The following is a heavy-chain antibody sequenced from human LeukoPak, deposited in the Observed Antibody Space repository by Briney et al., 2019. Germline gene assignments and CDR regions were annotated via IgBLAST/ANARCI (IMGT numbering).Heavy chain of an antibody. V-gene: IGHV1-18*01. Sequence: ASVKVSCKASGYTFTSYGISWVRQGPGQGLEWMGWISAYNGNTNYAQKLQGRVTMTTDTSTSTAYMELRSLRSDDTAVYYCARQALNYYDRSGYPDYWGQGTLVTVSS. CDR2: ISAYNGNT. J-gene: IGHJ4*02. CDR3: ARQALNYYDRSGYPDY. CDR1: GYTFTSYG. D-gene: IGHD3-22*01.